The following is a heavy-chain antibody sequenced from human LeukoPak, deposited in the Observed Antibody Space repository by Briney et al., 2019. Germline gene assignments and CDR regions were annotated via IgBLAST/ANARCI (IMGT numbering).Heavy chain of an antibody. J-gene: IGHJ4*02. CDR2: INPNSGGT. CDR1: GYTFPGYY. CDR3: ARESRGYSYGYAY. Sequence: LGASVNVSCKAAGYTFPGYYMHWVRQARGQGVEWMGRINPNSGGTNYAQKFQDRVTMTRDTSISTAYMELSRLRSDDTAVHYCARESRGYSYGYAYWGQGTLVTVSS. D-gene: IGHD5-18*01. V-gene: IGHV1-2*03.